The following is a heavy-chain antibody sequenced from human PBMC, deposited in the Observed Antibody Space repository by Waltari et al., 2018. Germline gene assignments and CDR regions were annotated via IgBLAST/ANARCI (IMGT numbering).Heavy chain of an antibody. CDR3: SRLVVRSGIYFPGY. J-gene: IGHJ4*02. D-gene: IGHD1-26*01. CDR1: GGSISSSSYY. CDR2: IYYRGRT. V-gene: IGHV4-39*01. Sequence: QLQLQESGPGLVKPSETLSLTCTVSGGSISSSSYYWGWIRQPPGKGLEWIWSIYYRGRTYYNPFLKDRVTIYVDTSKNQFSLKLRSVPDADTAVYDCSRLVVRSGIYFPGYWGQGTLVTVSS.